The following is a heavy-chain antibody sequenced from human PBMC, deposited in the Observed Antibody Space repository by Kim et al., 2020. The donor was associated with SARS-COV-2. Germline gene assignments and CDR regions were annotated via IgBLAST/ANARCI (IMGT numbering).Heavy chain of an antibody. J-gene: IGHJ4*02. Sequence: GFADYVKGRFTISRANAKNSRYLQMKSLRAEEPALYYCAKGGSSSWYYFDYWGQGTLVTVSS. V-gene: IGHV3-9*01. D-gene: IGHD6-13*01. CDR3: AKGGSSSWYYFDY.